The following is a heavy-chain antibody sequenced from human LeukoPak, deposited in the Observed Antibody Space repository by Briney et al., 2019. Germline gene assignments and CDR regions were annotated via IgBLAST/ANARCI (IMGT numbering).Heavy chain of an antibody. V-gene: IGHV4-59*12. D-gene: IGHD3-22*01. J-gene: IGHJ4*02. CDR3: ARDRYYYDSSARYFDY. CDR1: GDSLNTFY. CDR2: IHYTGST. Sequence: SETLSLTCSVSGDSLNTFYWSWIRQPPGKGLEWIGYIHYTGSTSYNPSLKSRVTMSVDTSKNQFSLKLSSVTAADTAVYYCARDRYYYDSSARYFDYWGQGTLVTVSS.